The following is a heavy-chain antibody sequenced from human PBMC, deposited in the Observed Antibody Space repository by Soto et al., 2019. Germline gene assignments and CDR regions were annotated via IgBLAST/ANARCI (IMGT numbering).Heavy chain of an antibody. CDR3: ARYNSYAIDY. CDR2: IHYSGDT. V-gene: IGHV4-59*01. J-gene: IGHJ4*02. CDR1: GGSISSYY. Sequence: SETLSLTCTVSGGSISSYYWSWIRQPPGKGLEWIAHIHYSGDTNYNPSLKSRVTISVDTSKNQFSLKLSFVTAADRAMYYCARYNSYAIDYWGQGTLVTVSS. D-gene: IGHD3-16*01.